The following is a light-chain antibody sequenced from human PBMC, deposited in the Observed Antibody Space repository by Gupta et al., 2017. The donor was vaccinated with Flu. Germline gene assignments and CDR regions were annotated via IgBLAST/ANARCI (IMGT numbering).Light chain of an antibody. V-gene: IGLV1-51*02. Sequence: ISCSGSTSNIGDNDVYWYQQFPGTAPKLLIYKNSVRPSRIPDRFSGSKSGTSATLDITGLQTGDEADYYCGTCYDSLNLGIFGGGTKLTVL. J-gene: IGLJ2*01. CDR1: TSNIGDND. CDR2: KNS. CDR3: GTCYDSLNLGI.